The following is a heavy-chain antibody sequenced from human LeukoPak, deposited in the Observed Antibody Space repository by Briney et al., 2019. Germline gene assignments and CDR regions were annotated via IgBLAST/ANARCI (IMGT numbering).Heavy chain of an antibody. CDR2: INQDGSEK. CDR3: ATGVKSAYEY. CDR1: GFSFRSFW. Sequence: PGGSLRLSCEATGFSFRSFWMSWVRQAPGKGLEWVANINQDGSEKNYVDSVKGRFTISRDNAKDMLYLQMSSVRAEDTAVYFCATGVKSAYEYWGQGTLVTVSS. D-gene: IGHD3-3*01. V-gene: IGHV3-7*01. J-gene: IGHJ4*02.